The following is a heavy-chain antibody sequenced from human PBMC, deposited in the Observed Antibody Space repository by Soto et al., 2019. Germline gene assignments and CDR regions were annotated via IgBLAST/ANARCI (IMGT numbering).Heavy chain of an antibody. Sequence: QVQLVQSGAEVKKPGASVKVSCKASGYTFTSYGISWVRQAPGQGLEWMGWISAYNGNIKHAQKRQGRDTKTTDTSTSTDNMELRRLRSDDTTEYYCARDLAVGLVDYWGQGTLVTVSS. CDR1: GYTFTSYG. J-gene: IGHJ4*02. D-gene: IGHD6-19*01. CDR2: ISAYNGNI. CDR3: ARDLAVGLVDY. V-gene: IGHV1-18*01.